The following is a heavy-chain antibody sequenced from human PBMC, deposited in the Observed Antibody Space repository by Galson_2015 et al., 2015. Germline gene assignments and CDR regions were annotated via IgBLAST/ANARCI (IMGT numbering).Heavy chain of an antibody. J-gene: IGHJ6*03. V-gene: IGHV3-23*01. D-gene: IGHD4-17*01. Sequence: LRLSCAASGFTFRSYAMSWVRQAPGKGLEWVSSISGSGGSTYYADSVKGRFTIFRDNSKNTLYLQMNSLRAEDTAVYYCAKAPTVTTYCYYYMDVWGKGTTVTVSS. CDR2: ISGSGGST. CDR3: AKAPTVTTYCYYYMDV. CDR1: GFTFRSYA.